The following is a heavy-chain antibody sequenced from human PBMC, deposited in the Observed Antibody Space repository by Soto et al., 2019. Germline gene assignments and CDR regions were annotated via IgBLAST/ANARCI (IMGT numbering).Heavy chain of an antibody. CDR1: GFSFSTSS. CDR2: ISGSSDYR. D-gene: IGHD3-10*01. Sequence: EVQLVESGGGLVKPGGSLRLSCAGSGFSFSTSSMNWVRQAPGKELEWVSAISGSSDYRYYADSVKGRFTISRDNAKNSLVLQMTSLRVEDTAVYRCASDPSYDGAGSYYAFDFWGQGTLVTVSS. CDR3: ASDPSYDGAGSYYAFDF. V-gene: IGHV3-21*01. J-gene: IGHJ4*02.